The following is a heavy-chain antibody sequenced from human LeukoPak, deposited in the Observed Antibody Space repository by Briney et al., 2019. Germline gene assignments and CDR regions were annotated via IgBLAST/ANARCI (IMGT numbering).Heavy chain of an antibody. Sequence: ASVKVSCKASGYTFTGYYMHWVRQAPGQGLEWMGWINPNSGGTNYAQKFQGRVTMTRDTSISTAYMELSRLRSDDTAVYYCARDPGIVGATTEDYWGQGTLVTVSS. CDR1: GYTFTGYY. CDR2: INPNSGGT. J-gene: IGHJ4*02. V-gene: IGHV1-2*02. CDR3: ARDPGIVGATTEDY. D-gene: IGHD1-26*01.